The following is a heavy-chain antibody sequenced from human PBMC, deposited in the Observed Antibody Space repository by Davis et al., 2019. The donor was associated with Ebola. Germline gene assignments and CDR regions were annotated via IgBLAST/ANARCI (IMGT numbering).Heavy chain of an antibody. J-gene: IGHJ5*02. CDR2: IYYSGST. CDR3: AREVRIAAAAVGWFDP. CDR1: GGSLSSGGYY. Sequence: PSETLSLTCTVSGGSLSSGGYYWRWIRQHPGKGLEWIGYIYYSGSTYYNQSLKSRVTISVDTSKNQFSLKLSSVTAADTAVYYCAREVRIAAAAVGWFDPWGQGTLVTVSS. D-gene: IGHD6-13*01. V-gene: IGHV4-31*03.